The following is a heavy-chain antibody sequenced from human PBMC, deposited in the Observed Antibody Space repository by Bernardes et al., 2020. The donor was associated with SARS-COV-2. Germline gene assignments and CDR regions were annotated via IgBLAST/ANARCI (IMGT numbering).Heavy chain of an antibody. D-gene: IGHD6-6*01. Sequence: RRSLRLSCAASGFTFSSYAMSWVRQAPGKGLEWVSAISGSGGSTYYADSVKGRFTISRDNSKNTLYLQMNSLRAEDTAVYYCAKFAGDSSSPYFDYWGQGTLVTVSS. J-gene: IGHJ4*02. CDR3: AKFAGDSSSPYFDY. CDR2: ISGSGGST. CDR1: GFTFSSYA. V-gene: IGHV3-23*01.